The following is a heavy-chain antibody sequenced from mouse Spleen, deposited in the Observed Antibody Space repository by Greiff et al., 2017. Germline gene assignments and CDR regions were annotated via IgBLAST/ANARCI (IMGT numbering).Heavy chain of an antibody. D-gene: IGHD2-1*01. V-gene: IGHV5-17*01. CDR3: ARDYGNYFDY. Sequence: EVTLVESGGGLVKPGGSLKLSCAASGFTFSDYGMHWVRQAPEKGLEWVAYIRSGSSTIYYADTVKGRFTISRDNAKNTLFLQMTSLRSEDTAMYYCARDYGNYFDYWGQGTTLTVSS. CDR2: IRSGSSTI. CDR1: GFTFSDYG. J-gene: IGHJ2*01.